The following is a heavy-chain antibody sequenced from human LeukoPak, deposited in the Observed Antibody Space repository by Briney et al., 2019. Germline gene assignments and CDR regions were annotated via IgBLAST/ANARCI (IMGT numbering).Heavy chain of an antibody. J-gene: IGHJ4*02. Sequence: GGSLRLSCAASGFTFTSYSMNWVRQAPGKGLEWVALIWYDGSNKYYTDSVKGRLTISRDNSKDTLFLQMNSLRAEDTAVYYCAREGPRGNSQFDYWGQGTLVTVSS. V-gene: IGHV3-33*08. CDR2: IWYDGSNK. D-gene: IGHD2/OR15-2a*01. CDR3: AREGPRGNSQFDY. CDR1: GFTFTSYS.